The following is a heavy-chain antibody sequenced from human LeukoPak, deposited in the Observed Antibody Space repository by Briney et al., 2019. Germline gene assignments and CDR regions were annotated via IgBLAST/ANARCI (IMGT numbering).Heavy chain of an antibody. Sequence: GGSLRLSCAASGFTFSSYNMNWVRQAPGKGLEWVSYIRSSSSIIYYADSVKGRFTISRDNAKNSLYLQMYSLRDEDTAVYYCARGAVVTPFYFDYWGQGPLVTVSS. CDR3: ARGAVVTPFYFDY. J-gene: IGHJ4*02. CDR2: IRSSSSII. CDR1: GFTFSSYN. D-gene: IGHD4-23*01. V-gene: IGHV3-48*02.